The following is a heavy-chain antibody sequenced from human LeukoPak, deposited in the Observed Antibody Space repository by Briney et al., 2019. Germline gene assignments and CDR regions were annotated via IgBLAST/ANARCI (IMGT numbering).Heavy chain of an antibody. CDR2: INPNSGGT. D-gene: IGHD2-21*01. CDR1: GYTFTGAY. CDR3: ARVLFNSGYDF. V-gene: IGHV1-2*02. J-gene: IGHJ4*02. Sequence: GASVKVSCKASGYTFTGAYMHWVRQAPGQGLEWMGWINPNSGGTQFAQEFQGRVTMTRDTSISTAYMELDRLRSDDTAVYYCARVLFNSGYDFWGQGTLVTVSS.